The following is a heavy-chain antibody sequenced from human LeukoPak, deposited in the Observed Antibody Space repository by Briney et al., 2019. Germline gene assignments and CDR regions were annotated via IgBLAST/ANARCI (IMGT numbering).Heavy chain of an antibody. Sequence: AGGSLRLSCAVSGLTFAAYAMTWARQAPEKGLEWVSTISDSGGSTYYADSLKGRFTISRDNSKNTLYLQVDSLRAEDTAVYYCAKLGGYCSSGSCRDFDYWGQGTLVTVSS. CDR3: AKLGGYCSSGSCRDFDY. V-gene: IGHV3-23*01. D-gene: IGHD2-15*01. CDR2: ISDSGGST. J-gene: IGHJ4*02. CDR1: GLTFAAYA.